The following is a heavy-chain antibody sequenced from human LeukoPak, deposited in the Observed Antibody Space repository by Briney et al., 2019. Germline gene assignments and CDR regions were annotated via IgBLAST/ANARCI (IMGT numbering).Heavy chain of an antibody. Sequence: GGSLRLSCAASGFTFSHHGIHWVRQAPGKGLEWVAFILYDGSNKYYVDSVKGRFTISRDNSKNTLYLQMNSLRAEDTAVYYCAKDDARHFDYWGQGTLVTVSS. V-gene: IGHV3-30*02. D-gene: IGHD2-2*01. CDR2: ILYDGSNK. CDR1: GFTFSHHG. CDR3: AKDDARHFDY. J-gene: IGHJ4*02.